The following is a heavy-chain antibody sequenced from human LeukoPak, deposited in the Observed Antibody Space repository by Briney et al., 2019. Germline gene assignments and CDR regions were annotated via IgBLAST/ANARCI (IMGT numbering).Heavy chain of an antibody. CDR2: IIPIFGTA. V-gene: IGHV1-69*13. CDR1: GGTFSSYA. CDR3: ARDYYGSGSYYKPFDY. J-gene: IGHJ4*02. Sequence: ASVKVSCKASGGTFSSYAISWVRQAPGQGLEWMGGIIPIFGTANYAQKFQGRVTITADESTSTAYMELSSLRSEDTAVYYCARDYYGSGSYYKPFDYWGQGTLVTVSS. D-gene: IGHD3-10*01.